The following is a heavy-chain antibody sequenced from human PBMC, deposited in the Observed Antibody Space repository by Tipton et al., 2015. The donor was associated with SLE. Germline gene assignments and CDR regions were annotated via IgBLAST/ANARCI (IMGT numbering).Heavy chain of an antibody. J-gene: IGHJ3*02. CDR1: EFSFSSYY. CDR2: VYPDGVTT. Sequence: SLRLSCAASEFSFSSYYMHWVRQTPGKGLVRVSRVYPDGVTTDYADSVRGRFTISRDNAKNTLHLQMNSLRDEDTAVYYCTRDWVNLAFDIWGQGTMVTVSS. CDR3: TRDWVNLAFDI. V-gene: IGHV3-74*01. D-gene: IGHD1-14*01.